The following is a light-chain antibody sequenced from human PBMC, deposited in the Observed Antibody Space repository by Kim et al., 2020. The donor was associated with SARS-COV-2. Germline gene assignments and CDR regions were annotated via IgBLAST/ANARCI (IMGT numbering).Light chain of an antibody. V-gene: IGKV3-20*01. Sequence: EIVLTQSPGTLSLSAGERATLSCRASQSVSSSYLAWYQQKPGQAPRLLIYGASSRAAGLPDRFSGSGSGTDFTLTISRLEPEDFAVYYCQQYGSSPWTFGRGTKVDIK. J-gene: IGKJ1*01. CDR1: QSVSSSY. CDR2: GAS. CDR3: QQYGSSPWT.